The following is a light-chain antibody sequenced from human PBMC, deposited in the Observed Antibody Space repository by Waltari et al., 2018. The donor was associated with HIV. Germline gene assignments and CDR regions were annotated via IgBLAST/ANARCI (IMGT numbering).Light chain of an antibody. CDR2: DAS. V-gene: IGKV1-33*01. Sequence: DIQMTQSPSSLSASVGDSVTITCQASQAISTYLNWYQQKPGKAPKLLIYDASNLEKGVPSRFSGSGSGTDFTFTISILQPEDIATYYCQQYDNLPWTFGQGTKVEIK. CDR3: QQYDNLPWT. J-gene: IGKJ1*01. CDR1: QAISTY.